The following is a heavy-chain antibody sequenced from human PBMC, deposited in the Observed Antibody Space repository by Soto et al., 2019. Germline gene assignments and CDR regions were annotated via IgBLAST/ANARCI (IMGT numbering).Heavy chain of an antibody. D-gene: IGHD2-15*01. V-gene: IGHV3-23*01. J-gene: IGHJ4*02. CDR1: GFTFSSYA. CDR2: VSIGGST. CDR3: GKRRGAGVRFDY. Sequence: VQLLESGGGLVQPEGSLRLSCAASGFTFSSYAMGWVRHGPGKGLEWVAVVSIGGSTHYADSVRGRFTISRDNSKKTLSIQMNSLPAADKAVYFCGKRRGAGVRFDYWGQGALVTVSS.